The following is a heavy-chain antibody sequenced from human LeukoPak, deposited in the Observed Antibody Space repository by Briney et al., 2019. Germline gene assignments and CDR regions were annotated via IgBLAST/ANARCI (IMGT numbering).Heavy chain of an antibody. CDR1: GGSISNTNW. V-gene: IGHV4-4*02. D-gene: IGHD2-8*01. CDR3: SRENGAFSPFGY. CDR2: ISLTGLT. J-gene: IGHJ4*02. Sequence: SGTLSLTCGVSGGSISNTNWWSWVRQPPGQGLEWIGEISLTGLTHCNPSLESRVTVSLDKSKNQLSLNLTSVTAADTAVYYCSRENGAFSPFGYWGQGTLVTVLS.